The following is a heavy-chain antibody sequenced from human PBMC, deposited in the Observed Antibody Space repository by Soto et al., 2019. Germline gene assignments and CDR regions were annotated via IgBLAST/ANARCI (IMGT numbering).Heavy chain of an antibody. J-gene: IGHJ4*02. CDR2: ISGSGGST. D-gene: IGHD6-13*01. Sequence: EVQLLESGGGLVQPGGSLRLSCAASGFTFSSYAMSWVRQAPGKGLEWVSAISGSGGSTYYADSVKGRFTISRDNSKNTLDLQMNSLRAEDTAVYYCAPDGIFGSSWFPFDYWGQGTLVTVSS. V-gene: IGHV3-23*01. CDR3: APDGIFGSSWFPFDY. CDR1: GFTFSSYA.